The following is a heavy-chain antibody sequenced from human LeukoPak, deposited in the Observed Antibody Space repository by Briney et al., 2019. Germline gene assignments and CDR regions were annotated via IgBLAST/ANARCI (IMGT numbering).Heavy chain of an antibody. Sequence: ASVKVSCKASGFTFTSHDYNWVRQATGQGLEWMGWINPNSGGTNYAQKFQGWVSMTRDTSISTAYMELSRLRSDDTAVYYCARAVWFGESNWFDPWGQGTLVTVSS. CDR1: GFTFTSHD. CDR3: ARAVWFGESNWFDP. J-gene: IGHJ5*02. V-gene: IGHV1-2*04. D-gene: IGHD3-10*01. CDR2: INPNSGGT.